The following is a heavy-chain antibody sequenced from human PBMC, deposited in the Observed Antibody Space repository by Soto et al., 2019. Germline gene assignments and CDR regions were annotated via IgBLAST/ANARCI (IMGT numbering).Heavy chain of an antibody. V-gene: IGHV1-18*01. J-gene: IGHJ3*02. CDR2: ISAYNGNT. CDR3: ARDRPTYYYDSSGYHPDAFDI. Sequence: ASVKVSCKASGYTFTSYGISWVRQAPGQGLEWMGWISAYNGNTNYAQKLQGRATMTTDTSTSTAYMELRSLRSDDTAVYYCARDRPTYYYDSSGYHPDAFDIWGQGTMVTVSS. D-gene: IGHD3-22*01. CDR1: GYTFTSYG.